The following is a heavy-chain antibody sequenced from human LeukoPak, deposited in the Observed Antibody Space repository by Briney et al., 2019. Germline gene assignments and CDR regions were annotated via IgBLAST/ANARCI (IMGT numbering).Heavy chain of an antibody. Sequence: PSETLSLTCTVSGGSIRSTNYYWGWIRRPPGKGLEWIGNIYYSGSTYYNPSLKSRVTISVDTSRNQFSLRLSSVTAADTAVYYCARSVGSECSSTSCYLRHHYYMDVWGKGTTVTVSS. V-gene: IGHV4-39*07. J-gene: IGHJ6*03. CDR1: GGSIRSTNYY. CDR3: ARSVGSECSSTSCYLRHHYYMDV. D-gene: IGHD2-2*01. CDR2: IYYSGST.